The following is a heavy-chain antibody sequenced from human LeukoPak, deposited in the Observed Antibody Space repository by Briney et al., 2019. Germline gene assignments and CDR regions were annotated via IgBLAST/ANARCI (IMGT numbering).Heavy chain of an antibody. Sequence: SETLSLTCTVSGGSISSYYWSWIRQPAGKGLEWIGRIYTSGSTNYNPSPKSRVTMSVDTSKNQFSLKLSSVTAADTAVYYCAREERITMVRGVMSDWGQGTLVTVSS. V-gene: IGHV4-4*07. CDR2: IYTSGST. CDR3: AREERITMVRGVMSD. J-gene: IGHJ4*02. CDR1: GGSISSYY. D-gene: IGHD3-10*01.